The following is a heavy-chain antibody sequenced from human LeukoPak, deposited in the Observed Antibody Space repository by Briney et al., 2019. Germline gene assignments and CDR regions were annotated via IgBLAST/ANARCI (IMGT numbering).Heavy chain of an antibody. CDR2: IYTSGST. V-gene: IGHV4-61*02. CDR1: GGSISSGSYY. CDR3: AREDTGVFDY. D-gene: IGHD7-27*01. Sequence: SQTLSFTCTVSGGSISSGSYYVSWIRQPAGKGLEWIGRIYTSGSTNYNPSLKSRVTISVDTSKNQFSLKLSSVTAADTAVYYCAREDTGVFDYWGQGTLVTVSS. J-gene: IGHJ4*02.